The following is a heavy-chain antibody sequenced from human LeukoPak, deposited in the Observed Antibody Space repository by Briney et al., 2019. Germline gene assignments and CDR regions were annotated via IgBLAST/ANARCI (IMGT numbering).Heavy chain of an antibody. V-gene: IGHV4-34*01. CDR1: GGSLSGYY. J-gene: IGHJ4*02. CDR2: INHSGST. D-gene: IGHD2-21*02. CDR3: ARGRVTATPFDY. Sequence: SETLSLTCAVYGGSLSGYYWSWIRQPPGKGLEWIGEINHSGSTNYNPSLKSRVTISVDTSKNQFSLKLSSVTAADTAVYYCARGRVTATPFDYWGQGTLVTVSS.